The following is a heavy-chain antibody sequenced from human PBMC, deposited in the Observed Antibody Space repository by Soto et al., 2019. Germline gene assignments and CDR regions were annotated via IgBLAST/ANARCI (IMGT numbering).Heavy chain of an antibody. Sequence: ASVKVSCQASGYTFTSYGISWVRQAPGQGLEWMGWISAYNGNTNYAQKLQGRVTMTTDTSTSTAYMELRGLRSDDTAVYYCARDIVGAKRKNYYYYGMDVWGQGTTVTVSS. CDR3: ARDIVGAKRKNYYYYGMDV. J-gene: IGHJ6*02. D-gene: IGHD1-26*01. CDR1: GYTFTSYG. V-gene: IGHV1-18*01. CDR2: ISAYNGNT.